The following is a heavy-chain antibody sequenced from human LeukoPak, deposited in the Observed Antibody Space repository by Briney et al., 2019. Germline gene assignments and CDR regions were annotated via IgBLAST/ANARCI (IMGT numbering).Heavy chain of an antibody. V-gene: IGHV1-69*01. D-gene: IGHD3-22*01. Sequence: GSSVKVSCKAFGGTFSSYAISWVRQAPGQGLEWMGGIIPIFGTANYAQKFQGRVTITADESTSTAYMELSSLRSEDTAVYYCARDCPDSSGYYSTHYYYYYMDVWGKGTTVTVSS. J-gene: IGHJ6*03. CDR2: IIPIFGTA. CDR3: ARDCPDSSGYYSTHYYYYYMDV. CDR1: GGTFSSYA.